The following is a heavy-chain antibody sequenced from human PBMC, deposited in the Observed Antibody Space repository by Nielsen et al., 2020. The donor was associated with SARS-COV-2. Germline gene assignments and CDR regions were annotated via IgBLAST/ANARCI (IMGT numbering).Heavy chain of an antibody. J-gene: IGHJ6*02. CDR2: IYSGGST. D-gene: IGHD6-19*01. CDR3: AKERDSSGWYAVYYYYYGMDV. CDR1: GFTVSSNY. Sequence: GESLKISCAASGFTVSSNYMSWVRQAPGKGLEWVSVIYSGGSTYYADSVKGRFTISRDNSKNTLYLQMNSLRAEDTAVYYCAKERDSSGWYAVYYYYYGMDVWGQGTTVTVSS. V-gene: IGHV3-53*05.